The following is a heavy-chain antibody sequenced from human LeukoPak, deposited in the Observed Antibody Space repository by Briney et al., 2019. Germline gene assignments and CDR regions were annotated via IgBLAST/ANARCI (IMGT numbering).Heavy chain of an antibody. V-gene: IGHV3-66*01. D-gene: IGHD6-13*01. CDR3: ARDSSSWSDYFDY. CDR2: IYSGGST. Sequence: PGGSLRLSCAASGFTVSSNYMSWVRQAPGKGLEWVSVIYSGGSTYYADSVKGRFTISRDNSKSTLYLQMNSLRAEDTAVYYCARDSSSWSDYFDYWGQGTLVTVSS. CDR1: GFTVSSNY. J-gene: IGHJ4*02.